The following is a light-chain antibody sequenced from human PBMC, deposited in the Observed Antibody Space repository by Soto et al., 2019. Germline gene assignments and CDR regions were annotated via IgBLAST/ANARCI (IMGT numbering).Light chain of an antibody. V-gene: IGLV2-14*01. CDR3: SSYTSSRTYV. J-gene: IGLJ1*01. CDR2: EVS. Sequence: QSVLTQPASVSGSPGQSITISCTGSSTDVGGYNYVSWYQQHPGKAPKVMIYEVSNRPSGVSNRFSGSKSGNTASLTISGLQAEDEADYYCSSYTSSRTYVFGTGTKVT. CDR1: STDVGGYNY.